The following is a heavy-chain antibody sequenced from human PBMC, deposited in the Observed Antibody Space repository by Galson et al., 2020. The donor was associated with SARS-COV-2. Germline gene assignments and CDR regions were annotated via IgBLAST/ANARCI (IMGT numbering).Heavy chain of an antibody. D-gene: IGHD3-10*02. J-gene: IGHJ6*02. CDR2: ISYEGSNK. Sequence: QLGESLKISCAASGFTFSNYGMHWVRQAPGKGLEWVAVISYEGSNKYYADSVRGRFFISRDNSKNTLYLQMDSLRAEDTAVYYCEKRPKLFEIWTYGMDVWGQGTTVSVSS. V-gene: IGHV3-30*18. CDR1: GFTFSNYG. CDR3: EKRPKLFEIWTYGMDV.